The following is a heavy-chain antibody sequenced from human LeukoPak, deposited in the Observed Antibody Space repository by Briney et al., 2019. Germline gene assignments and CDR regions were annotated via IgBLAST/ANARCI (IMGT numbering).Heavy chain of an antibody. Sequence: GESLRLSCAASGFTFRSYRMNWVRQAPGKGLECVSSISSSSSYIHYADSVKGRFTISRDNAKNSLYLQMNSLRAEDTAVYYCAREELGRYFDLWGRGALLTVSS. J-gene: IGHJ2*01. V-gene: IGHV3-21*01. CDR1: GFTFRSYR. CDR2: ISSSSSYI. D-gene: IGHD3-10*01. CDR3: AREELGRYFDL.